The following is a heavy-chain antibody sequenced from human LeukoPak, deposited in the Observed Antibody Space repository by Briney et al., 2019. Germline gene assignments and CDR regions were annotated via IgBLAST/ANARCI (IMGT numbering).Heavy chain of an antibody. CDR3: AREKDIVVVPAAYYYGMDV. Sequence: GGSLRLSFAASGFTFSSYAMSWVRQAPGKGLEWVSAISGSGGSTYYADSVKGRFTISRDNAKNSLYLQMNSLRAEDTAVYYCAREKDIVVVPAAYYYGMDVWGQGTTVTVSS. J-gene: IGHJ6*02. V-gene: IGHV3-23*01. CDR2: ISGSGGST. CDR1: GFTFSSYA. D-gene: IGHD2-2*01.